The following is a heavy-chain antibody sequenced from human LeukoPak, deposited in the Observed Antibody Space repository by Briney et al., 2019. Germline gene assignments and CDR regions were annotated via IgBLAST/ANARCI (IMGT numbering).Heavy chain of an antibody. D-gene: IGHD3-10*01. V-gene: IGHV3-21*01. CDR2: ISSSSSYI. CDR1: GFTFISYS. J-gene: IGHJ4*02. Sequence: AGGSLRLSCAASGFTFISYSMKWVRQAPGKGLEWVSSISSSSSYIYYADSVKGRFTISRDNAKNSLYLQMNSLRAEDTAVYYCASTHPWFGELLADVTFDYWGQGTLVTVSS. CDR3: ASTHPWFGELLADVTFDY.